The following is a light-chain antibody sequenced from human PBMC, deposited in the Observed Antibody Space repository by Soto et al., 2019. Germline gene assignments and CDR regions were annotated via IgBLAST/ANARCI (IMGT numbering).Light chain of an antibody. CDR2: DVT. Sequence: QSALTQPRSVSGSPGQSLTISCTGTSSDVGGYNYVSWYQQHPGKVPKLMIYDVTKRPSGVPDRFSGSKSGNTASLTISGLQSEDEADYSCCSHAGSYTYVFGTGTKLTVL. V-gene: IGLV2-11*01. J-gene: IGLJ1*01. CDR3: CSHAGSYTYV. CDR1: SSDVGGYNY.